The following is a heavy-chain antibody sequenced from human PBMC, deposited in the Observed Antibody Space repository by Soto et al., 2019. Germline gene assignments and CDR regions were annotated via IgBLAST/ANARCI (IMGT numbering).Heavy chain of an antibody. CDR1: GYTFTGYY. J-gene: IGHJ4*02. CDR3: ARRLAARPIDY. Sequence: ASVKVSFKASGYTFTGYYMHWLRQAPGQGLEWMGWINPNSGCTNYAQKFQGRVTMTRDTSISTAYMELSRLRSDDTAVYYCARRLAARPIDYWGQGTLVTVSS. V-gene: IGHV1-2*02. D-gene: IGHD6-6*01. CDR2: INPNSGCT.